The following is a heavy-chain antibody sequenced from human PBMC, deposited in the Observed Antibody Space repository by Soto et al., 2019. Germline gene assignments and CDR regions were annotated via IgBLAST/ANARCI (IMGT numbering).Heavy chain of an antibody. V-gene: IGHV1-69*19. J-gene: IGHJ4*02. CDR1: GGTFNTYA. Sequence: QVQLVQSGAEMKKPGSSVKVSCQSSGGTFNTYAMNGVRQAPGQGPEWMGDISPMLGAANYAPKSQGRVTITADESTGTSYMQLSSLTSEDTAIYFCAREVQVHTPAFVYWGQGTLVTVSS. CDR2: ISPMLGAA. CDR3: AREVQVHTPAFVY. D-gene: IGHD3-10*01.